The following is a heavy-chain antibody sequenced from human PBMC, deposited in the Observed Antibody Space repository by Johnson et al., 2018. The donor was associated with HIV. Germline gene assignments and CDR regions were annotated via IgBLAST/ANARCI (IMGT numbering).Heavy chain of an antibody. Sequence: QVQLVESGGGVVQPGRSLRLSCAASGFTFSSYAMHWVRQAQAKGLEWVAVISYDGSNKYYADSVKGRFTISRDNSKNTLYLQMNRLRAEDTAVYYCARDKGIAARPDAFDIWGQGTMVTVSS. CDR1: GFTFSSYA. CDR2: ISYDGSNK. D-gene: IGHD6-6*01. J-gene: IGHJ3*02. CDR3: ARDKGIAARPDAFDI. V-gene: IGHV3-30*04.